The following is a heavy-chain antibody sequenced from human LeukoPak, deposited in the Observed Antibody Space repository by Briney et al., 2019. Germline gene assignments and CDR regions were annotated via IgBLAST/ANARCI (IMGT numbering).Heavy chain of an antibody. V-gene: IGHV3-33*06. Sequence: GGSLRLSCAASGFTLSRFGMHWVRQAPGKGLEWVAIIWFDGSNKYYADSVTGRFTVSRDNSKNTLSLQMNSLRAEDTAVYHCAKDWGTSGTTGWMFDYWGQGTLVTVSS. CDR3: AKDWGTSGTTGWMFDY. D-gene: IGHD1-1*01. CDR2: IWFDGSNK. J-gene: IGHJ4*02. CDR1: GFTLSRFG.